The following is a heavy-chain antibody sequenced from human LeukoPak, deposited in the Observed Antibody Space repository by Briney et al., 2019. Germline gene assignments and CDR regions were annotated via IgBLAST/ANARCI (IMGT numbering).Heavy chain of an antibody. D-gene: IGHD3-3*01. CDR3: ARATRSIFGVVIIPCDY. J-gene: IGHJ4*02. CDR2: ISAYNGNT. V-gene: IGHV1-18*01. CDR1: GYTFTSYG. Sequence: ASVKVSCKASGYTFTSYGISWVRQPRGQGLDWMGWISAYNGNTNYAQKLQGRVTMTKDTSTSTAYMELRSLRSDDTAVYYCARATRSIFGVVIIPCDYWGQGTLVTVSS.